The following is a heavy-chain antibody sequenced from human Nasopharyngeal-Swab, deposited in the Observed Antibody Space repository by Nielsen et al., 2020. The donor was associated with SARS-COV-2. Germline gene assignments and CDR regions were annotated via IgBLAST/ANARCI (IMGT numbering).Heavy chain of an antibody. CDR2: IWYDGSNK. Sequence: GESLKISCAASGFTFSSYGMHWVRQAPGKGLEWVAVIWYDGSNKYYADSVKGRFTISRDNSKNTLYLQMNSLRAEDTAVYYCARGPVAAAGQYNWFDPWGQGTLVTASS. CDR1: GFTFSSYG. V-gene: IGHV3-33*01. J-gene: IGHJ5*02. D-gene: IGHD6-13*01. CDR3: ARGPVAAAGQYNWFDP.